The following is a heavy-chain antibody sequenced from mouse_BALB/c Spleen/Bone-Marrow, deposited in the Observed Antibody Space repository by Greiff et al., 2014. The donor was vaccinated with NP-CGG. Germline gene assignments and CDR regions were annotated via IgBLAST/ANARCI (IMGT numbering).Heavy chain of an antibody. CDR1: GYSITSGYY. CDR3: ASYFYYAMDH. J-gene: IGHJ4*01. CDR2: ISYDGSN. V-gene: IGHV3-6*02. Sequence: EVKLMESGPGLVKPSQSLSLTCSVTGYSITSGYYWNWIRQFPGNKLEWMGYISYDGSNNYNPSLKNRISITRDTSKNQFFLKLNSVTTEDTATYYCASYFYYAMDHWGQGTSVTVSS. D-gene: IGHD1-1*01.